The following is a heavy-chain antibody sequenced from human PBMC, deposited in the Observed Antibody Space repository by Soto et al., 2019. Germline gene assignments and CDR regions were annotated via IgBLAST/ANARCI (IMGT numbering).Heavy chain of an antibody. J-gene: IGHJ4*02. CDR1: GYTFTSYD. CDR3: ARSPIAARRTRGIDY. V-gene: IGHV1-8*01. CDR2: MNPNSGNT. Sequence: ASVKVSCKASGYTFTSYDINWVQQATGQGLEWMGWMNPNSGNTGYAQKFQGRVTMTRNTSISTAYMELSSLRSEDTAVYYCARSPIAARRTRGIDYWGQGTLVTVSS. D-gene: IGHD6-6*01.